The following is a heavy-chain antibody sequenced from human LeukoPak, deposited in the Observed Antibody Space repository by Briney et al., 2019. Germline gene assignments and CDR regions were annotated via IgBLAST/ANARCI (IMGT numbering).Heavy chain of an antibody. D-gene: IGHD6-19*01. J-gene: IGHJ4*02. CDR1: GFTFSGYA. CDR2: ISGSGGST. V-gene: IGHV3-23*01. Sequence: GGSLRLSCAASGFTFSGYAMSWVRQAPGKGLEWVSAISGSGGSTYYADSVKGRFTISRDNSKNTLYLQMNSLRAEDTAVYYCAKGTAVAGLFDYWGQGTLVTVSS. CDR3: AKGTAVAGLFDY.